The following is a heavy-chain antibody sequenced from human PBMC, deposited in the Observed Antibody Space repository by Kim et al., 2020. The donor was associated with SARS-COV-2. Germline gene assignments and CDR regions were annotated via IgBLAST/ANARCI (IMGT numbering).Heavy chain of an antibody. CDR3: ARDRLAVAGNYYYGMDV. CDR1: GFTFSSYA. CDR2: ISYDGSNK. D-gene: IGHD6-19*01. Sequence: GGSLILSCAASGFTFSSYAMHWVRQAPGKGLEWVAVISYDGSNKYYADSVKGRFTISRDNSKNTLYLQMNSLRAEDTAVYYCARDRLAVAGNYYYGMDVWGQGTTVTVSS. J-gene: IGHJ6*02. V-gene: IGHV3-30*04.